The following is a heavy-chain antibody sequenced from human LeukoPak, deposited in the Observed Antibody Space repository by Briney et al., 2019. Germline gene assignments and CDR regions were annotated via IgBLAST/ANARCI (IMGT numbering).Heavy chain of an antibody. CDR1: GLNVSANN. D-gene: IGHD5-24*01. J-gene: IGHJ4*02. Sequence: PWGSLGHPSAAPGLNVSANNMSWVRQAPGKGLEWVSLTYSGGFTYYADSVKGRFTISRDNAKNTLNLQMNSLTAEDTAVYYCARTFLSGDGQKVGYFDYWGRGCLVTVSS. CDR2: TYSGGFT. CDR3: ARTFLSGDGQKVGYFDY. V-gene: IGHV3-53*01.